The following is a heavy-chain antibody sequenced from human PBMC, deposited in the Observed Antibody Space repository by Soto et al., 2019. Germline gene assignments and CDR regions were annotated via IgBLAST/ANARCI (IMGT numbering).Heavy chain of an antibody. V-gene: IGHV4-4*02. D-gene: IGHD3-10*01. CDR1: GASISSGW. J-gene: IGHJ5*02. CDR2: TLYSGRT. CDR3: SSRVTDAPT. Sequence: QVQLQESGPGLVKPSGTLSLTCAVSGASISSGWWTWVRQPPGKGLEWIGETLYSGRTTYNSSLNSRVTISIDKSKKQFSLNLSSVTAADTAVYYCSSRVTDAPTWGQGTLVTVSS.